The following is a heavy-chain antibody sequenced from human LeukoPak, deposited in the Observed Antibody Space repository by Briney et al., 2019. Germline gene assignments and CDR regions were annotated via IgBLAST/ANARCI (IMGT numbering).Heavy chain of an antibody. CDR1: GFTFSSYE. D-gene: IGHD2-2*01. CDR3: ARESGSRSYYYYMDV. Sequence: GGSLRLSCAASGFTFSSYEMNWARQAPGKGLEWVSSISSTSSYIYYADSLKGRFTISRDNAKNSMYLQMNSLRAEDTAVYYCARESGSRSYYYYMDVWGKGTTVTVSS. J-gene: IGHJ6*03. V-gene: IGHV3-21*01. CDR2: ISSTSSYI.